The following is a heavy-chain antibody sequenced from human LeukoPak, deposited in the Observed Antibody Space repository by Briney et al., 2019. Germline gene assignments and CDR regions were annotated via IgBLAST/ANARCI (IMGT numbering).Heavy chain of an antibody. CDR2: ISYDGSNK. V-gene: IGHV3-30*04. J-gene: IGHJ6*02. D-gene: IGHD3-9*01. CDR1: GFTFSSYA. Sequence: GGSLRLSCAASGFTFSSYAMHCVRQAPGKGLEWGAVISYDGSNKYYADSVKGRFTISRDNSKNTLYLQMNSLRAEDTAVYYCAREARYYDILTGYHNYSGVDVWGQGTTVIVSS. CDR3: AREARYYDILTGYHNYSGVDV.